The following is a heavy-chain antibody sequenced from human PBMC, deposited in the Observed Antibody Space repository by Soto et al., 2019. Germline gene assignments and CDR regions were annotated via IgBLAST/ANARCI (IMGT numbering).Heavy chain of an antibody. V-gene: IGHV1-69*01. J-gene: IGHJ6*02. CDR2: IIPIFGTA. CDR3: ARSYSSIWYVVRYGMDV. CDR1: GGTFSSYA. D-gene: IGHD6-13*01. Sequence: QVQLVQSGAEVKKPGSSVKVSCKASGGTFSSYAISWVRQAPGQGLEWLGGIIPIFGTANYAQKFQGRVRITADESTSTAYVELSSLRSEDTDVYYCARSYSSIWYVVRYGMDVWGQGTTVTVSS.